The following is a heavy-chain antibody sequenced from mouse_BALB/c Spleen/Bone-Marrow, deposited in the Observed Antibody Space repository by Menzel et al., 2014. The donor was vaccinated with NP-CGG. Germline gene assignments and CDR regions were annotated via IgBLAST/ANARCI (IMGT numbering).Heavy chain of an antibody. Sequence: QVKIHGSGAELDRPGLQAQLPFSDSVYTFNSYTMHWVKQRLGQGLEWIGYINPSSGYTNYNQKCKDKATLTADKSSSTAYMQLSSLTPEDSAVYYCARVQAYWAQ. CDR3: ARVQAY. CDR1: VYTFNSYT. J-gene: IGHJ3*01. CDR2: INPSSGYT. D-gene: IGHD6-1*01. V-gene: IGHV1-4*01.